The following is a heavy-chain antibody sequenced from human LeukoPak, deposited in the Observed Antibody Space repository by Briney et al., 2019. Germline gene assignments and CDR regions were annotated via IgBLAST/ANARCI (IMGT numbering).Heavy chain of an antibody. J-gene: IGHJ4*02. CDR2: INPNSGGT. Sequence: ASVKVSCKASGYTFIGLYIHWVRQAPGQGLEWLGWINPNSGGTNYAQRSQGRVTMTRDTSISTAYMELSSLRSDDTAVYYCARAREPNSGSWFSDSWGQGTLVTVSS. CDR3: ARAREPNSGSWFSDS. CDR1: GYTFIGLY. V-gene: IGHV1-2*02. D-gene: IGHD6-13*01.